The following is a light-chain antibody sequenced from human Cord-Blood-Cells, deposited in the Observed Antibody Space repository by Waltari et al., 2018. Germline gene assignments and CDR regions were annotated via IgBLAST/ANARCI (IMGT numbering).Light chain of an antibody. CDR3: QQYGSSPLYT. CDR1: QSVSSSY. Sequence: IVLTQSPGTLSLSPGARATLSCRASQSVSSSYLAWYQQKPGQAPRLLTYGASSRATGIPDRFSGRGSGTDFTLTISRLEPEDFAVYYCQQYGSSPLYTFGQGTKLEIK. J-gene: IGKJ2*01. V-gene: IGKV3-20*01. CDR2: GAS.